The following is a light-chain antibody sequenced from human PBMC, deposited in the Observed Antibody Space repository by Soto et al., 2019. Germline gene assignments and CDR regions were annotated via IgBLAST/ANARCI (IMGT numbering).Light chain of an antibody. CDR1: QSIDRW. J-gene: IGKJ1*01. Sequence: DNHITPSPFTLLAFLVDLVTNHCRASQSIDRWLAWYQQRPGKAPKILIYHASSLETGVPSRFSGSGSGTELTLTISSLQPDDFATYYCQHYNSYGTFGQGTKV. V-gene: IGKV1-5*01. CDR3: QHYNSYGT. CDR2: HAS.